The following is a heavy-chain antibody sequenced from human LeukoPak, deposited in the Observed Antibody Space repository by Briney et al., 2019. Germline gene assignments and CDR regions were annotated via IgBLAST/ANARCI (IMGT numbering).Heavy chain of an antibody. V-gene: IGHV6-1*01. CDR1: GDSVSSNSAA. J-gene: IGHJ4*02. D-gene: IGHD6-19*01. CDR3: VRDLTLQYSSNAIDY. CDR2: TYYRSKWFH. Sequence: SQTLSLTCAISGDSVSSNSAAWNWIRQSTSRGLEWLGRTYYRSKWFHDYAESVKSRITINPDTSENQVSLQLNSVTPEDTAVYYCVRDLTLQYSSNAIDYRGQGTLVTVSS.